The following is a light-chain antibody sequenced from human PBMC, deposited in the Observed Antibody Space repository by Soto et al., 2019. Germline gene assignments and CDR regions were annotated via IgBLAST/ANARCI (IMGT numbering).Light chain of an antibody. CDR1: QSVSSD. CDR3: QHRSNWPT. CDR2: TTS. Sequence: EIVLTQSPATLSLSPGGRATLSCRASQSVSSDLAWYQRKPGQAPRLLIYTTSYRATGIPARFSGSGSGTDFTLTISSLEPEDFAVYYCQHRSNWPTFGGGTKVEIK. V-gene: IGKV3-11*01. J-gene: IGKJ4*01.